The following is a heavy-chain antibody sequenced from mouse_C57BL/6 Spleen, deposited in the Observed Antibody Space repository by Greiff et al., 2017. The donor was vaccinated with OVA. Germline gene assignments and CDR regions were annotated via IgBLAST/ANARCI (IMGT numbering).Heavy chain of an antibody. J-gene: IGHJ1*03. V-gene: IGHV8-8*01. Sequence: QVQLKESGPGILQPSQTLSLTCSFSGFSLSTFGMGVGWIRQPSGKGLEWLAHIWWDDDKYYNPALKSRLTISKDTSKNQVFLKIANVDTADTATYYCARMLYDGYWYFDVWGTGTTVTVSS. CDR1: GFSLSTFGMG. D-gene: IGHD2-3*01. CDR2: IWWDDDK. CDR3: ARMLYDGYWYFDV.